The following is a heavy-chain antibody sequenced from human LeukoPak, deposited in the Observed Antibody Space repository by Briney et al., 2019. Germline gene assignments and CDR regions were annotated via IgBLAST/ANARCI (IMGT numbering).Heavy chain of an antibody. Sequence: ASVKVSCKVSGYTLTELSMHWVRQAPGKGLEWMGGFDPEDGETIYAQKFQGRVTMTEDTSTDTAYMELSSLRSEDTAVYYCATAVVVPAANGPRHWFDPWGQGTLVTVSS. J-gene: IGHJ5*02. CDR3: ATAVVVPAANGPRHWFDP. CDR2: FDPEDGET. D-gene: IGHD2-2*01. V-gene: IGHV1-24*01. CDR1: GYTLTELS.